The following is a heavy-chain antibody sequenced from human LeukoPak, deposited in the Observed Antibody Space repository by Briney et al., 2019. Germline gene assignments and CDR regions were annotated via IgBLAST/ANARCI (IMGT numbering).Heavy chain of an antibody. J-gene: IGHJ3*02. CDR1: GFTVSSNY. V-gene: IGHV3-53*01. D-gene: IGHD6-19*01. Sequence: GGSLRLSCAASGFTVSSNYMSWVRQAPGKGREWVSVIYSGGSTYYADSVKGRFTISRDNSKNTLYLQMNSLRAEDTAVYYCARDPMDSSGWYRDAFDIWGQGTMVTVSS. CDR3: ARDPMDSSGWYRDAFDI. CDR2: IYSGGST.